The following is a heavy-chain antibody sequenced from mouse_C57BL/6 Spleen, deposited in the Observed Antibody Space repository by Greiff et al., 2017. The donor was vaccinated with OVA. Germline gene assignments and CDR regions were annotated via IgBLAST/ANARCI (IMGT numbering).Heavy chain of an antibody. CDR3: ARSDYDGAMDY. CDR2: ISSGSSTI. D-gene: IGHD2-4*01. Sequence: DVQLVESGGGLVKPGGSLKLSCAASGFTFSDYGMHWVRQAPEKGLEWVAYISSGSSTIYYADTVKGRFTISRDNAKNTLFLQMTSLRSEDTAMYYCARSDYDGAMDYWGQGTSVTVSS. CDR1: GFTFSDYG. J-gene: IGHJ4*01. V-gene: IGHV5-17*01.